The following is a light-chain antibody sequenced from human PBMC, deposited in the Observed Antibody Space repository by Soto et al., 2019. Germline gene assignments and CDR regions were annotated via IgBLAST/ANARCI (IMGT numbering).Light chain of an antibody. CDR2: DAS. CDR1: QSVRSS. V-gene: IGKV3-15*01. J-gene: IGKJ1*01. CDR3: QQYNNWPPWT. Sequence: EIVMTQSPGTLSVSPGERATLFSRASQSVRSSLAWYQQKPGQAPRLFIYDASTRATGIPARFTGSGSGTEFTLTISRLQSEDFAVYYCQQYNNWPPWTFGQGTKVDIK.